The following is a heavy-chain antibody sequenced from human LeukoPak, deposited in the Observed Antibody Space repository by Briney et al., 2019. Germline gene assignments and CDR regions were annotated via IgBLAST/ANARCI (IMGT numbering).Heavy chain of an antibody. CDR3: ASGILSQFYFDY. D-gene: IGHD3-3*01. J-gene: IGHJ4*02. CDR1: GGSFSGYY. Sequence: SETLSLTCAVYGGSFSGYYWNWIRQPPGKGLEWIGYIYYSGSTNYNPSRKSRVTISVDTSKNQFSLKLTSVTAADTAVYYCASGILSQFYFDYWGQGTLVTV. CDR2: IYYSGST. V-gene: IGHV4-59*01.